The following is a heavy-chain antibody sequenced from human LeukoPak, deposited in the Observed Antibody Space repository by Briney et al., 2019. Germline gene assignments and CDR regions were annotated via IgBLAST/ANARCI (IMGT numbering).Heavy chain of an antibody. CDR1: GFTFSSYG. D-gene: IGHD6-19*01. J-gene: IGHJ4*02. V-gene: IGHV3-30*18. CDR2: ISYDGSNK. Sequence: GRSLRLSCAASGFTFSSYGMHWVRQAPGKGLEWVAVISYDGSNKYYADSVKGRFTISRGNSKNTLYLQMNSLRAEDTAVYYCAKVRAVASTGSKSPFDYWGQGTLVTVSS. CDR3: AKVRAVASTGSKSPFDY.